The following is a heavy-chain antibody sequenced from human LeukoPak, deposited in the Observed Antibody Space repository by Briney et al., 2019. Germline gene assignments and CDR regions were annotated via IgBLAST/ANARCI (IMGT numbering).Heavy chain of an antibody. CDR2: ISPYNGNT. CDR3: ARDGHRRYHYDSSGREDAFDI. V-gene: IGHV1-18*01. CDR1: GYTFTSYG. D-gene: IGHD3-22*01. J-gene: IGHJ3*02. Sequence: ASVKVFCKASGYTFTSYGISWVRQAPGQGLEWMGWISPYNGNTDHAQKFQGRVTMTTDTFTNTAYMDLRSLRSDDTAVYYCARDGHRRYHYDSSGREDAFDIWGQGTMVTVSS.